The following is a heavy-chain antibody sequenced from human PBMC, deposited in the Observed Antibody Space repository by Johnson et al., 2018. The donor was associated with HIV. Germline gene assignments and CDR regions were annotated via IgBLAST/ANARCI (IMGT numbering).Heavy chain of an antibody. Sequence: NCVRQAPGNGLELVGQVNPNGGNTYLIDSGKDRFNTSRDNAKNTLHLQMNSLRVEDTAVYYCARGRGALDIWGQGTTVTVSS. J-gene: IGHJ3*02. CDR2: VNPNGGNT. V-gene: IGHV3-25*04. D-gene: IGHD3-16*01. CDR3: ARGRGALDI.